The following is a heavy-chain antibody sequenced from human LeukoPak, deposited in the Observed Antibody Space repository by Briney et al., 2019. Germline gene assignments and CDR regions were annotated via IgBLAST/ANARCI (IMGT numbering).Heavy chain of an antibody. CDR3: ARLIVVVPAAAFDY. CDR1: GFTFSSYS. Sequence: GMSLRLFCGVSGFTFSSYSMNWVRQAPGKGLEWVSSIRSSSSYIYYADSVKGRFTISRENAKNSLYLQMNSLRAEDTAVYYCARLIVVVPAAAFDYWGQGTLVTVSS. D-gene: IGHD2-2*01. J-gene: IGHJ4*02. CDR2: IRSSSSYI. V-gene: IGHV3-21*01.